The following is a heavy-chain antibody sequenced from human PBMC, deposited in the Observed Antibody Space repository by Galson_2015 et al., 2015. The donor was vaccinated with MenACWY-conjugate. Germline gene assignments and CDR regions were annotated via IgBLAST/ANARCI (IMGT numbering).Heavy chain of an antibody. J-gene: IGHJ3*01. D-gene: IGHD2-2*01. CDR1: GYTPSDIS. CDR2: FGPDHSII. V-gene: IGHV1-24*01. CDR3: ARKSRPYDAFHL. Sequence: SVKVSCKASGYTPSDISIPWVRQAPGNGLEWMGGFGPDHSIIKYAQKFQGMVTMTEDTSTDTAYMELSSLRSDDASVYYCARKSRPYDAFHLWGQGTMVTVSS.